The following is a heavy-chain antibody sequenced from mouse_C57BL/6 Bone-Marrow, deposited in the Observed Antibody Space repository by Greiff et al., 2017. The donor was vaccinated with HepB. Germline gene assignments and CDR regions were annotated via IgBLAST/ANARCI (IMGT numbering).Heavy chain of an antibody. Sequence: EVMLVESEGGLVQPGSSMKLSCTASGFTFSDYYMAWVRQVPEKGLEWVANINYDGSSTYYLDSLKSRFIISRDNAKNILYLQMSSLKSEDTATYYCARGEYGSSYPYFDYWGQGTTLTVSA. J-gene: IGHJ2*01. CDR3: ARGEYGSSYPYFDY. CDR2: INYDGSST. V-gene: IGHV5-16*01. CDR1: GFTFSDYY. D-gene: IGHD1-1*01.